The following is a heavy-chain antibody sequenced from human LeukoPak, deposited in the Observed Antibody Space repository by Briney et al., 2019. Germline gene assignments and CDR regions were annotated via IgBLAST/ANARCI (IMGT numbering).Heavy chain of an antibody. CDR2: MYYSGST. CDR1: GGLISSSYFY. Sequence: SETLPLTCTVSGGLISSSYFYWNWMRKPPGKGLEWIGSMYYSGSTYYNPSLKSRVTISVDTSKNQFSLKLSSVTAADTAVYYCARSSRDGYNYFDYWGQGTLVTVSS. J-gene: IGHJ4*02. D-gene: IGHD5-24*01. CDR3: ARSSRDGYNYFDY. V-gene: IGHV4-39*01.